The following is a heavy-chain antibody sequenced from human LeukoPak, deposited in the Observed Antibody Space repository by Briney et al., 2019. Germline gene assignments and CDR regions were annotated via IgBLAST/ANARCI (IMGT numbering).Heavy chain of an antibody. CDR1: GASVSDGSYY. CDR3: ARGLSTGREDYFGF. Sequence: PSETLSLTCSVSGASVSDGSYYWSWIRQPPGKGLEWIGFLYYSGRTNYSPSLSGRVSTSIDTSKNHFSLNLTSVTAADTAVYYCARGLSTGREDYFGFWGQGTLVSVSS. CDR2: LYYSGRT. D-gene: IGHD1-1*01. V-gene: IGHV4-61*03. J-gene: IGHJ4*02.